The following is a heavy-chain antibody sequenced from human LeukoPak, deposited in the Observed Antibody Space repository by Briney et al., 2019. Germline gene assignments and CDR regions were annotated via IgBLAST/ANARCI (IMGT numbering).Heavy chain of an antibody. Sequence: AASVKVSCEASGGTFSSYAISWVRQAPGQGLEWMGGIIPIFGTANYAQKFQGRVTITADESTSTAYMELSSLRSEDTAVYYCARVAGVDYYDSSGPPQLGAFDIWGQGTMVTVSS. V-gene: IGHV1-69*13. J-gene: IGHJ3*02. CDR3: ARVAGVDYYDSSGPPQLGAFDI. CDR2: IIPIFGTA. D-gene: IGHD3-22*01. CDR1: GGTFSSYA.